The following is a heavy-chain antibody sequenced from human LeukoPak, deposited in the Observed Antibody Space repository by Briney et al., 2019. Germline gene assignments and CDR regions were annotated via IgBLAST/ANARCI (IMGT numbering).Heavy chain of an antibody. V-gene: IGHV3-33*08. J-gene: IGHJ4*02. CDR2: IWYDGSNK. CDR3: ARARYSGSYYGDFDY. D-gene: IGHD1-26*01. Sequence: GGSLRLSCAASGFTFSSYGMHWVRQAPGKGLEWVAVIWYDGSNKYYADSVKGRFTISRDNSKNTLYLRMNSLRAEDTAVYYCARARYSGSYYGDFDYWGQGTLVTVSS. CDR1: GFTFSSYG.